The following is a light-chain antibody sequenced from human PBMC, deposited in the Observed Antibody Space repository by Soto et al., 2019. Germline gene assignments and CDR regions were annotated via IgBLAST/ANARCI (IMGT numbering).Light chain of an antibody. CDR3: QQRYNWPQT. CDR1: QSVSRT. J-gene: IGKJ1*01. CDR2: DAS. V-gene: IGKV3-11*01. Sequence: EVVLTQSPATLYWSAGERANLSCRTSQSVSRTLAWYQQKSGQAPRLLIYDASNRATGIPTRFSGSGSGTDFTLTISSLEPEDFAVYYCQQRYNWPQTFGQGTKVEIK.